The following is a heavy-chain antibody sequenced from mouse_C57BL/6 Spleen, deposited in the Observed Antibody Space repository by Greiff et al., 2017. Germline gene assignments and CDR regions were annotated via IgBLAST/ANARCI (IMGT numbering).Heavy chain of an antibody. CDR1: GYTFTSYW. Sequence: QVQLQQPGAELVRPGSSVKLSCKASGYTFTSYWMDWVKQRPGQGLEWIGNIYPSDSETHYNQKFKDKATLTVDKSSSTASMQLSSLTSEDSAVYYCARYDSSGTGYFDYWGQGTTLTVSS. J-gene: IGHJ2*01. D-gene: IGHD3-2*02. CDR3: ARYDSSGTGYFDY. V-gene: IGHV1-61*01. CDR2: IYPSDSET.